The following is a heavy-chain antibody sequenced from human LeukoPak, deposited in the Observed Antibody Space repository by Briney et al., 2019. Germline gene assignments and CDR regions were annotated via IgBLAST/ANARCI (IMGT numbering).Heavy chain of an antibody. CDR1: GGTFSSYA. J-gene: IGHJ4*02. V-gene: IGHV1-69*04. CDR2: IIPILGIA. Sequence: ASVKVSCKASGGTFSSYAISWVRQAPGQGLEWMGRIIPILGIANYAQKFQGRVTITRDTSINTAYMELSSLTSEDTAVYYCARVDGSPDSWGQGTLVTVSS. D-gene: IGHD2-15*01. CDR3: ARVDGSPDS.